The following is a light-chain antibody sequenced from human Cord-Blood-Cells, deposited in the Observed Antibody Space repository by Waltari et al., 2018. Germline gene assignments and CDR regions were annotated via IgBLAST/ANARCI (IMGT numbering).Light chain of an antibody. CDR2: EVS. V-gene: IGLV2-8*01. CDR3: SSYAGSNNYVV. Sequence: QSALTQPPSASGSPGQSVTISCTGTSSDVGGYNYVSWYQQPPGKAPKLMIYEVSKRPSGVPARFSGSKSGNTASLTVSGLQAEDEADYYCSSYAGSNNYVVFGGGTKLTVL. CDR1: SSDVGGYNY. J-gene: IGLJ2*01.